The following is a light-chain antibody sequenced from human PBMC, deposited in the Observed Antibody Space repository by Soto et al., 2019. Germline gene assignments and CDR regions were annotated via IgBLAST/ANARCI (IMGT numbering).Light chain of an antibody. CDR2: GSS. V-gene: IGKV3-20*01. Sequence: EIVLTQSPDTLSLSPGERGTVSCRASQSVSNNYLAWYQHKPGQAPRLLIYGSSSRATGIPDRFSGSGSGTDFTLTISRLEPEDFAVYYCQQYGDSPSFGPGTKVDIK. CDR3: QQYGDSPS. CDR1: QSVSNNY. J-gene: IGKJ3*01.